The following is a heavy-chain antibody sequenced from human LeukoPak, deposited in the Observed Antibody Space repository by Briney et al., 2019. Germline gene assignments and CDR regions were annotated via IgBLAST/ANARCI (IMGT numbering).Heavy chain of an antibody. J-gene: IGHJ6*02. D-gene: IGHD5-18*01. Sequence: PSQTLSLTCAISGDSVSSNTAAWNWIRQSPSRGLEWLGRTYYRSKWYNDYAVSVKSRITINPDTSKNQFSLQLNSVTPEDTAVYYCARGGRLVDTAMVSVHYYYGMDVWGQGTTVTVSS. CDR2: TYYRSKWYN. CDR1: GDSVSSNTAA. V-gene: IGHV6-1*01. CDR3: ARGGRLVDTAMVSVHYYYGMDV.